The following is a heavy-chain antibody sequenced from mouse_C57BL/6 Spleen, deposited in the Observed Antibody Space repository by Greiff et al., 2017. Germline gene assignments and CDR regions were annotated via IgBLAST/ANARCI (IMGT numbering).Heavy chain of an antibody. V-gene: IGHV1-55*01. CDR2: IYPGSGST. J-gene: IGHJ4*01. Sequence: QVQLQQPGAELVKPGASVKMSCKASGYTFTSYWITWVKQRPGQGLEWIGDIYPGSGSTNYNEKFKSKATLTVATSSSTAYMQLSSLTSEDSAVYYCASGGRQFSMDYWGQGTSVTVSS. D-gene: IGHD3-2*01. CDR1: GYTFTSYW. CDR3: ASGGRQFSMDY.